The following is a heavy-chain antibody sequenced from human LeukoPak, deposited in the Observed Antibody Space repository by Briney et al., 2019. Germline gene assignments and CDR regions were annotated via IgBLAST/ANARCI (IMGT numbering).Heavy chain of an antibody. Sequence: ASVKVSCKASGYTFTGYYMHWVRQAPGQGLEWMGWINPNSGGTNYAQKFQGRVTMTRDTSTSTVYMELSSLRSEDTAVYYCARFSYSSSPGQDYWGQGTLVTVSS. CDR3: ARFSYSSSPGQDY. CDR1: GYTFTGYY. V-gene: IGHV1-2*02. CDR2: INPNSGGT. D-gene: IGHD6-6*01. J-gene: IGHJ4*02.